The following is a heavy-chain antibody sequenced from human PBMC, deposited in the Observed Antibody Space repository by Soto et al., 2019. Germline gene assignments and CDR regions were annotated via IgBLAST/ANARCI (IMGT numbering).Heavy chain of an antibody. V-gene: IGHV1-69*12. CDR2: IIPIFGTA. D-gene: IGHD6-19*01. CDR3: ARGEPARYSSGWYLDY. J-gene: IGHJ4*02. CDR1: GGTFSSYA. Sequence: QVQLVQSGAEVKKPGSSVKVSCKASGGTFSSYAISWVRQAPGQGLEWMGGIIPIFGTANYAQKFQGRVTMTADESTSTANMELSSMRAEDTAGDYCARGEPARYSSGWYLDYWGQGTPVTVSS.